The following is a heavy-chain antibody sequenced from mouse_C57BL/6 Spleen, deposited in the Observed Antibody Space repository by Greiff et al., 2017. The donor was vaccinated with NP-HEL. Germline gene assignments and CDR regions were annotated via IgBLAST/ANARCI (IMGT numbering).Heavy chain of an antibody. V-gene: IGHV2-6-1*01. CDR1: GFSLTSYG. Sequence: QVQLKESGPGLVAPSQSLSITCTVSGFSLTSYGVHWVRQPPGKGLEWLVVIWSDGSTTYNSALKSRLSISKDNSKSQVFLKMNSLQTDDTAMYYCARQRRWDGYYAMDYWGQGTSVTVSS. CDR2: IWSDGST. CDR3: ARQRRWDGYYAMDY. J-gene: IGHJ4*01. D-gene: IGHD4-1*01.